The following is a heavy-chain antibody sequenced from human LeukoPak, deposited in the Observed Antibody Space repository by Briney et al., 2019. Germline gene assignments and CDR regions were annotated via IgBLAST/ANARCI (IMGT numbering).Heavy chain of an antibody. J-gene: IGHJ4*02. V-gene: IGHV4-39*01. CDR1: GGSISSSNYY. CDR2: IYYSGST. D-gene: IGHD1-26*01. CDR3: AMLVGAGH. Sequence: PSETLSLTCTVSGGSISSSNYYWGWTRQPPGEGLEWIASIYYSGSTYYNPSLKSRVTISIDTSRKQFSLNLSSVTAADTAVYYCAMLVGAGHWGQGTLVTVSS.